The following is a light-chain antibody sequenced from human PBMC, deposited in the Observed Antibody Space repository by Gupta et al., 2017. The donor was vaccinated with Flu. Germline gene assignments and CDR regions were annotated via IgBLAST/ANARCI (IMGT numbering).Light chain of an antibody. Sequence: DTQMTQSPSSLSASVGDRVTITCRASQGIRNYLAWYQQKPGKVPNVLIYAASTLQSGVPSRFSGSGSGTDFTLTISSLQPEDVATYYCQSYDSAPWTFGRGTKVEIK. CDR1: QGIRNY. CDR3: QSYDSAPWT. J-gene: IGKJ1*01. V-gene: IGKV1-27*01. CDR2: AAS.